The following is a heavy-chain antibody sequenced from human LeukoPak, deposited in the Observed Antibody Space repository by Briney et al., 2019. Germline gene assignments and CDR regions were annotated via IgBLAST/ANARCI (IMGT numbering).Heavy chain of an antibody. CDR2: IDPSDSYT. CDR3: ASGAHYDILTGYYADWFDP. V-gene: IGHV5-10-1*01. Sequence: PGESLKISFKGSGYSFTSYWISWVRRMPGKGLEWMGRIDPSDSYTNYSPSFQGHVTISADKSISTAYLQWSSLKASDTAMYYCASGAHYDILTGYYADWFDPWGQGTLVTVSS. J-gene: IGHJ5*02. D-gene: IGHD3-9*01. CDR1: GYSFTSYW.